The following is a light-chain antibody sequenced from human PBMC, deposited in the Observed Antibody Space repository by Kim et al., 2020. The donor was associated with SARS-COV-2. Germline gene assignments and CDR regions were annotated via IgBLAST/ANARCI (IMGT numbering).Light chain of an antibody. CDR3: SAWDRRLSAWV. J-gene: IGLJ3*02. CDR2: RNN. V-gene: IGLV10-54*04. Sequence: QAGLTQPPSVSKGLRQTATRNCTGDSNNVGDQGATWLQQHQGHPPKLLSYRNNNRPSGISERFSASRSGNTASLTIAGLQPDDEGDYYCSAWDRRLSAWVFGEGTQLTVL. CDR1: SNNVGDQG.